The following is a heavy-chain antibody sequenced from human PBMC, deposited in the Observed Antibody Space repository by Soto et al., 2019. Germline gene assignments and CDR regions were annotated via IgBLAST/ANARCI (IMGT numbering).Heavy chain of an antibody. Sequence: QVQLVESGGGVVQPGRSLRLSCAASGFTFSSYAMHWVRQAPGKGLKWVAVISYDGSNKYYADSVKGRFTISRDNSKNTLYLQMNSLRAEDTAVYYCARDPGGGYKQGADFDIWGQGTMVTVSS. D-gene: IGHD5-12*01. CDR2: ISYDGSNK. J-gene: IGHJ3*02. CDR1: GFTFSSYA. V-gene: IGHV3-30-3*01. CDR3: ARDPGGGYKQGADFDI.